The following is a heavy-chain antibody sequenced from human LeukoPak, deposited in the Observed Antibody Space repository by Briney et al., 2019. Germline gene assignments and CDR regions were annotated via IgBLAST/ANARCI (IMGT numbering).Heavy chain of an antibody. J-gene: IGHJ4*02. CDR2: ISYDGPNK. CDR1: GFTFSSYA. CDR3: ARGVRIAVAGNIDY. V-gene: IGHV3-30*04. Sequence: GRSLRLSCAASGFTFSSYAMHWVRRAPGKGLEWVAVISYDGPNKNYADSVKGRFTISRNNSKNTLYLQMNSLRAEDTAVYYCARGVRIAVAGNIDYWGQGTLVTVSS. D-gene: IGHD6-19*01.